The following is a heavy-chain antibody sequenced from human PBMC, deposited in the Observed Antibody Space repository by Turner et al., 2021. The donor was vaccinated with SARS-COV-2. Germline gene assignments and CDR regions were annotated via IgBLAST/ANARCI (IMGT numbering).Heavy chain of an antibody. Sequence: VQLVDSGGDLVQPGGSLGLSFASSGFTVSSYWMHWVRQAPGQGLMWVSRIDTDGSTTSYADSVKGRFTISRDNAKNTLYLQMNSLRAEDTAVYYCATSRSFDYWGQGTLVTVSS. D-gene: IGHD6-13*01. CDR1: GFTVSSYW. CDR2: IDTDGSTT. J-gene: IGHJ4*02. V-gene: IGHV3-74*01. CDR3: ATSRSFDY.